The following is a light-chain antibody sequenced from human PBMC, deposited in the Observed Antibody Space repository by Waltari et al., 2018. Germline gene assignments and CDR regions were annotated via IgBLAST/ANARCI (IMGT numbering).Light chain of an antibody. J-gene: IGLJ1*01. Sequence: QSALTQPASVSGSPGPSITISCIGTSRDIGGYNYVSWYQQHPGKVPKLMIYEVRNRPSGVSNRFSASKSGNPASLTISGLQAEDEADYYCASYTTSDSYVFGTGTEVTVL. CDR1: SRDIGGYNY. CDR2: EVR. CDR3: ASYTTSDSYV. V-gene: IGLV2-14*03.